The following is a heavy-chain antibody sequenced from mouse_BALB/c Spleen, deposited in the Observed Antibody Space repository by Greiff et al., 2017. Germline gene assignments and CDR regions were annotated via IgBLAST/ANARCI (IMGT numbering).Heavy chain of an antibody. CDR3: ARWGGFAY. CDR2: INPSNGRT. J-gene: IGHJ3*01. V-gene: IGHV1S81*02. CDR1: GYTFTSYW. Sequence: VQLQQSGAELVKPGASVKLSCKASGYTFTSYWMHWVKQRPGQGLEWIGEINPSNGRTNYNEKFKSKATLTVDKSSSTAYMQLSSLTSEDSAVYYCARWGGFAYWGQGTLVTVSA.